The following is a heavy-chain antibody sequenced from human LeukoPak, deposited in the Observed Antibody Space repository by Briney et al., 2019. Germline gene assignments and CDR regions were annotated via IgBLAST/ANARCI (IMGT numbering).Heavy chain of an antibody. CDR1: GYTFTGYY. D-gene: IGHD3-9*01. CDR3: ARADMSDYYYMDV. V-gene: IGHV1-2*02. CDR2: INPNSGGT. J-gene: IGHJ6*03. Sequence: ASVKVSCKASGYTFTGYYMHWVRQAPGQGLEWMGWINPNSGGTNYAQKFQGRVTMTRDTSISTAYMELSRLRSDDTAVYYCARADMSDYYYMDVWGKGTTVTVSS.